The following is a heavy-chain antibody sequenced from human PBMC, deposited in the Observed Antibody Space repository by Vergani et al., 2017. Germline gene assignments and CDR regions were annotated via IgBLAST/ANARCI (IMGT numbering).Heavy chain of an antibody. V-gene: IGHV3-21*01. Sequence: VQLVESGGGLVKPGGSLRLSCAASGFTFSSYSMNWVRQAPGKGLEWVSSISSSRSYIYYADSVKGRFTISRDNAKNSLYLQMNSLRAEDTAVYYCAREGGGSSQLHWGQGTLVTVSS. CDR2: ISSSRSYI. J-gene: IGHJ4*02. CDR1: GFTFSSYS. CDR3: AREGGGSSQLH. D-gene: IGHD1-26*01.